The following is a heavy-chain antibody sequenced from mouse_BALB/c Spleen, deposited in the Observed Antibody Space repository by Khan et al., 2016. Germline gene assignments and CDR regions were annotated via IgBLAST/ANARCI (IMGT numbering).Heavy chain of an antibody. CDR1: GDSITSGY. J-gene: IGHJ1*01. CDR3: ARYYSHIYWYFDV. Sequence: EVQLQESGPSLVKPSQTLSLTCSVTGDSITSGYWHWIRKFPGNKLEYLGYISYSGRPYYNPSLKRRISITRDTSTHPYYLQLNSVTTEDTATYYGARYYSHIYWYFDVWGAGTTVTVSA. V-gene: IGHV3-8*02. CDR2: ISYSGRP. D-gene: IGHD2-12*01.